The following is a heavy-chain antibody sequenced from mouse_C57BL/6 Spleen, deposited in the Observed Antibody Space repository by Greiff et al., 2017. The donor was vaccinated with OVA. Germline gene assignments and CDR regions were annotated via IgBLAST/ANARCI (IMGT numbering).Heavy chain of an antibody. CDR3: AKRKWHAMDY. J-gene: IGHJ4*01. CDR2: IWRGGST. CDR1: GFSLTTYG. V-gene: IGHV2-5*01. Sequence: QVQLKESGPGLVQPSQCLSISCTVSGFSLTTYGVHWVRPSPGKGLEWLGVIWRGGSTDYTAAFMSRLSITKDNSKCQVFFKMNSLQADDTAIYYCAKRKWHAMDYWGQGTSVTVSS. D-gene: IGHD1-3*01.